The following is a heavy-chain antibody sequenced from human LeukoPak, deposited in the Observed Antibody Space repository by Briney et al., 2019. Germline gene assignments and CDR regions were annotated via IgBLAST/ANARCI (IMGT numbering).Heavy chain of an antibody. V-gene: IGHV1-69*13. Sequence: ASVKVSCKASGGTFSSYAISWVRQAPGQGLEWMGGIIPIFGTANHAQKFRGRVTITADESTSTAYMELSSLRSEDTAVYYCARGTLGYCSSTSCQLLYYYYYMDVWGKGTTVTVSS. J-gene: IGHJ6*03. CDR3: ARGTLGYCSSTSCQLLYYYYYMDV. D-gene: IGHD2-2*03. CDR2: IIPIFGTA. CDR1: GGTFSSYA.